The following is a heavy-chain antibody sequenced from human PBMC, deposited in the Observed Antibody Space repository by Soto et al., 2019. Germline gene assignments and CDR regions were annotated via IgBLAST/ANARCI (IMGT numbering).Heavy chain of an antibody. CDR2: ISAYNGNT. Sequence: ASVKVSCKASGYTFTSYGISWVRQAPGQGLEWMGWISAYNGNTNYAQKLQGRVTMTTDTSTSTAYMELRSLRSDDTAVYYCARNLNNWNYDNYHYYMAVWGKGTTVTVSS. CDR1: GYTFTSYG. D-gene: IGHD1-7*01. CDR3: ARNLNNWNYDNYHYYMAV. V-gene: IGHV1-18*01. J-gene: IGHJ6*03.